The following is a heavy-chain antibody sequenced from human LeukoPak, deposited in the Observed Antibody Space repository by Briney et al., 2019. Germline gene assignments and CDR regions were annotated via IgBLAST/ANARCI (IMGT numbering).Heavy chain of an antibody. CDR3: ARYSSSPGKNWFDP. D-gene: IGHD6-13*01. V-gene: IGHV4-59*01. CDR2: IHYSGST. J-gene: IGHJ5*02. CDR1: GGSISSYY. Sequence: SETLSLTCTVSGGSISSYYWSWIRQPPGKGLEWIGYIHYSGSTNYNPSLKSRVTISVDTSKNQFSLKLSSVTAADTAVYYCARYSSSPGKNWFDPWGQGTLVTVSS.